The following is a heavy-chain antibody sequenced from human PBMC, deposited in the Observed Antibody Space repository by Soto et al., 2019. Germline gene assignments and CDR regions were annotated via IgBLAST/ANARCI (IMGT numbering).Heavy chain of an antibody. V-gene: IGHV1-3*01. CDR3: ARDYRTAFDP. J-gene: IGHJ5*02. CDR1: GDSFNDYY. Sequence: GASVKVSCKSSGDSFNDYYIHWVRQAPGQGFEWMGWINAGNGNTKYSQKFQGRVTITRDTSASTAYMELSSLRSEDTAVYYCARDYRTAFDPWGREPWSPSPQ. D-gene: IGHD3-16*02. CDR2: INAGNGNT.